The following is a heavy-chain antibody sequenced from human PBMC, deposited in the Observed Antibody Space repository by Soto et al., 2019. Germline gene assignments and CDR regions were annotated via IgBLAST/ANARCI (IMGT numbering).Heavy chain of an antibody. Sequence: SETLSLTCAVSGGSISSSNWWSWVRQPPGKGLEWIGEIYHSGSTNYNPSLKSRVTISVDKSKNQFPLKLSSVTAADTAVYYCARPNSGYYDFWSGYYRDNWFDPWGQGTLVTVSS. CDR3: ARPNSGYYDFWSGYYRDNWFDP. J-gene: IGHJ5*02. CDR1: GGSISSSNW. D-gene: IGHD3-3*01. CDR2: IYHSGST. V-gene: IGHV4-4*02.